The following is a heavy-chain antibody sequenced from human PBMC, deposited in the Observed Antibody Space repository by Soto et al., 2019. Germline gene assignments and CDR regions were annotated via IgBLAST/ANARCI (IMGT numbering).Heavy chain of an antibody. J-gene: IGHJ2*01. Sequence: QVQLQESGPGLVKHSGTLSLTCAVSSGSISTNNWWRWVRQPPGKGLEWIGEIHHSGTTNYNPSLKSPVTMSVHKSKLQFSLKLNPVTAADTAVYYCATGGIYCSSTGCLYWYLELWGRGTLVSVSS. D-gene: IGHD2-2*01. CDR2: IHHSGTT. CDR3: ATGGIYCSSTGCLYWYLEL. CDR1: SGSISTNNW. V-gene: IGHV4-4*02.